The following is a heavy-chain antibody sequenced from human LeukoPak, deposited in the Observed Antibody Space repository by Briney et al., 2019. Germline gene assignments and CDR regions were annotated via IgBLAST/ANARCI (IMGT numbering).Heavy chain of an antibody. D-gene: IGHD2-8*01. V-gene: IGHV3-30*02. CDR2: IRYDGSNK. Sequence: PGGPLRLSCAASGFTFSSYGMHWVRQAPGKGLEWVAFIRYDGSNKYYADSVKGRFTISRDNSKNTLYLQMNSLRAEDTAVYYCAKDPDCTSGICYTFFDYWGQGTLVTVSS. CDR1: GFTFSSYG. J-gene: IGHJ4*02. CDR3: AKDPDCTSGICYTFFDY.